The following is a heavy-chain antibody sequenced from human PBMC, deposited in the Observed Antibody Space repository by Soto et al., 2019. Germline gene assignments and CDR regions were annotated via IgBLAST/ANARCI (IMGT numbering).Heavy chain of an antibody. CDR2: INAGNGNT. D-gene: IGHD1-26*01. CDR3: ARDQDGSYGDFDY. V-gene: IGHV1-3*01. J-gene: IGHJ4*02. CDR1: GYTFTSYA. Sequence: GASVKVSCKASGYTFTSYAMHWVRQAPGQRLEWMGWINAGNGNTKYSQKFQGRVTITRDTSASTAYMELSSLRSEDTAVYYCARDQDGSYGDFDYWAQGTLVTVSS.